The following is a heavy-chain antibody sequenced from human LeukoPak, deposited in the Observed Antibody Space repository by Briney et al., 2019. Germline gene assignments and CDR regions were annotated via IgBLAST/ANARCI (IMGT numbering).Heavy chain of an antibody. CDR1: GFIFTNYW. CDR3: ARDASGQI. Sequence: GGSLRLSCAASGFIFTNYWMHWVRQAPGKGLVWVARITTDGSATSYADSVKGRFTISRDNAKNMLYLQMNSLRVEDTAVYYCARDASGQIWGQGTMVTVSS. J-gene: IGHJ3*02. D-gene: IGHD6-19*01. CDR2: ITTDGSAT. V-gene: IGHV3-74*01.